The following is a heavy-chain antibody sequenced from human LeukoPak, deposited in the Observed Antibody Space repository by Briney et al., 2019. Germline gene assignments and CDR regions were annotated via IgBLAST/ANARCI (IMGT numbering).Heavy chain of an antibody. CDR3: ARDRAMGDY. CDR2: INQDGSEE. Sequence: PGGSLRLSCATSGFIFSNYWMNWVRQTPGKGLEWVANINQDGSEENYVDPVKGRFTISRDNAKNSLYLQMNSLRAEDTAVYYCARDRAMGDYWGQGTLVTVSS. V-gene: IGHV3-7*01. CDR1: GFIFSNYW. J-gene: IGHJ4*02. D-gene: IGHD3-10*01.